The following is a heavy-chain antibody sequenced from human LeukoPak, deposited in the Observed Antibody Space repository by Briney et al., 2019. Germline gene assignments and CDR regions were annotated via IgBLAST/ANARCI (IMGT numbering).Heavy chain of an antibody. D-gene: IGHD4-23*01. V-gene: IGHV4-4*07. Sequence: SETLSLTCTVSGGSISSYNWSWIRQPAGKGLEWIGRIYSSGSTNYNPSLKSRVTMSVDTSKSQFSLKLSSVTAADTAVYYCARDRTYGGNSGFDYWGQGTLVTVSS. CDR1: GGSISSYN. CDR3: ARDRTYGGNSGFDY. CDR2: IYSSGST. J-gene: IGHJ4*02.